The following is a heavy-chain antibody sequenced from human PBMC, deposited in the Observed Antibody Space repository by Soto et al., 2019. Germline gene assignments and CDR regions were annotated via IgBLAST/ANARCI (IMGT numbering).Heavy chain of an antibody. Sequence: ETLSLTCAVYGGSFSGYYWSWIRQPPGKGLEWIGEINHSGSTNYNPSLKSRVTISVDTSKNQFSLKLGSVTAADTAVYYGARGRLPWFGELLSSYGTWCDRWGQRTLVT. CDR1: GGSFSGYY. D-gene: IGHD3-10*01. CDR2: INHSGST. J-gene: IGHJ5*02. CDR3: ARGRLPWFGELLSSYGTWCDR. V-gene: IGHV4-34*01.